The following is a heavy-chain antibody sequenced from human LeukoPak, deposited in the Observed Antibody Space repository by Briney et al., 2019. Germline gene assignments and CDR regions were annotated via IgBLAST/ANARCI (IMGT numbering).Heavy chain of an antibody. V-gene: IGHV3-30*02. CDR1: GFALSSYG. CDR3: ASGGPTRGTLAS. D-gene: IGHD1-26*01. J-gene: IGHJ4*02. CDR2: SRRDGTYV. Sequence: PGGSLRLSCAASGFALSSYGMYWVRQTPDKGLAGVAYSRRDGTYVNYADSVKGRFIISRDNSKNTLGLQMNSLRVEDTALYYCASGGPTRGTLASWGQGTLVPVSS.